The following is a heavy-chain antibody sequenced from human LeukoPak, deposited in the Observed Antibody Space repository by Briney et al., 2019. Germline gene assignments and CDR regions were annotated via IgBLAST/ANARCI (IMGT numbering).Heavy chain of an antibody. D-gene: IGHD6-19*01. CDR1: GFTFSSYA. J-gene: IGHJ4*02. CDR2: ISGSGGST. V-gene: IGHV3-23*01. CDR3: AKCPGYSSGGRFDY. Sequence: PGGSLRLSCAASGFTFSSYAMSWVRQAPGKGLEWVSAISGSGGSTYYADSVKGRFTISRDNAKNTLYLQMNSLRAEDTAVYYCAKCPGYSSGGRFDYWGQGTLVTVSS.